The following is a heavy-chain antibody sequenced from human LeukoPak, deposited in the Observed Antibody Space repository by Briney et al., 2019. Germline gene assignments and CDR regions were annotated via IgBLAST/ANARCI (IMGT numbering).Heavy chain of an antibody. CDR3: ARSADY. CDR2: FDPEDGET. CDR1: GYTLTELS. J-gene: IGHJ4*02. Sequence: ASVKVSCKVSGYTLTELSMHWVRQAPGKGLEWMGGFDPEDGETIYAQKFQGRVTVTEDTSTDTAYMELSSLRSEDTAVYYCARSADYWGQGTLVTVSS. V-gene: IGHV1-24*01. D-gene: IGHD5-24*01.